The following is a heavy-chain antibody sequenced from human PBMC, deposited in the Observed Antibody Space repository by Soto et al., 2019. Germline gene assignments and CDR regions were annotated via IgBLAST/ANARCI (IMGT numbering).Heavy chain of an antibody. D-gene: IGHD3-22*01. Sequence: SETLSLTCTVSGFSVNRGDYYWAWMRQPPGKGLEWIGSVYYSGGTHQNPSQSRFIISIDTAKNQISLRLKSVTAADTAVYYCERNFRSSSGGYHWFGTWGQGTLVTVSS. CDR2: VYYSGGT. CDR3: ERNFRSSSGGYHWFGT. V-gene: IGHV4-39*01. J-gene: IGHJ5*02. CDR1: GFSVNRGDYY.